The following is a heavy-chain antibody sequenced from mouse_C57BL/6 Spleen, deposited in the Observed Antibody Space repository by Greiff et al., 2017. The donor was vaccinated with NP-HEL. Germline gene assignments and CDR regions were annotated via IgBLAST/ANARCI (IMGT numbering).Heavy chain of an antibody. CDR1: GYTFTDYY. Sequence: EVKLMESGPVLVKPGASVKMSCKASGYTFTDYYMNWVKQSHGKSLEWIGVINPYNGGTSYNQKFKGKATLTVDKSSSTAYMELNSLTSEDSAVYYCARRLRLENYAMDYWGQGTSVTVSS. D-gene: IGHD3-2*02. CDR3: ARRLRLENYAMDY. CDR2: INPYNGGT. J-gene: IGHJ4*01. V-gene: IGHV1-19*01.